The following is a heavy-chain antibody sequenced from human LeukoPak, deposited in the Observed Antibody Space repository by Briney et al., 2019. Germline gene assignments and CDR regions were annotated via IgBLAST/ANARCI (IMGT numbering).Heavy chain of an antibody. CDR1: GYAFTSYY. J-gene: IGHJ5*02. D-gene: IGHD2-15*01. CDR3: AREGCSGGSCYRNWFDP. V-gene: IGHV1-46*01. Sequence: ASVKVSCKASGYAFTSYYMHWVRQAPGQGLEWMGIINPSGGSTSYAQKFQGGVTMTRDTSTSTVYMELSSLRSEDTAVYYCAREGCSGGSCYRNWFDPWGQGTLVTVSS. CDR2: INPSGGST.